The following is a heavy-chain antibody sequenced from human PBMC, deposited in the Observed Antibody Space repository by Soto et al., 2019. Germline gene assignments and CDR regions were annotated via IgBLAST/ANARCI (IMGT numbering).Heavy chain of an antibody. CDR1: GFTFSTYD. Sequence: GGSLRLSCAASGFTFSTYDMSWVRQAPGKGLEWVSAISGNGGSTYADSVKGRFTISRDNSWNTVNLQMNSVRVEDTALYYCVRDTAEDCRSSTCYVPLQHWCQGTLVTVSS. CDR2: ISGNGGST. CDR3: VRDTAEDCRSSTCYVPLQH. D-gene: IGHD2-2*01. V-gene: IGHV3-23*01. J-gene: IGHJ1*01.